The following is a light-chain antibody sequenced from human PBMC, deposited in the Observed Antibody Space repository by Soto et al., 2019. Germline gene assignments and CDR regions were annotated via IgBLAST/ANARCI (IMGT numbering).Light chain of an antibody. J-gene: IGLJ1*01. CDR3: QSYDRSLSGFV. Sequence: QSVLTQPPSVSGAPGQRVTISCTGNSSNIGADYDVHWYQHLPGTAPKLLIFGDYNRPSGVPDRISGSRSGTSASLAITGLQAEDEADYYCQSYDRSLSGFVFGTGTKVTVL. CDR2: GDY. V-gene: IGLV1-40*01. CDR1: SSNIGADYD.